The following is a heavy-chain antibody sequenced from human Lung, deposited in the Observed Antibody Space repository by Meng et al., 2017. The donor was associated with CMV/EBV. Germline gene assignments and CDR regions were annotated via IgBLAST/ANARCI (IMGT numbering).Heavy chain of an antibody. Sequence: CASSGDSVSSNSADWKWVRQSPSRGLEWLGRTYYRYKWYNDYAVSVKSRITINPDTTKNQFSLQLNSVTPEDTAVYYCARDLSGKIDYWGQGTLAPSPQ. CDR1: GDSVSSNSAD. CDR3: ARDLSGKIDY. V-gene: IGHV6-1*01. D-gene: IGHD1-26*01. J-gene: IGHJ4*02. CDR2: TYYRYKWYN.